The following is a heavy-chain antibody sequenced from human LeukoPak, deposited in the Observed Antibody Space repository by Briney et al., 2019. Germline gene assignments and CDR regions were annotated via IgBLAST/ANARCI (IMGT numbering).Heavy chain of an antibody. CDR3: ARVQYYYDSSGTIYYFDY. V-gene: IGHV3-7*01. D-gene: IGHD3-22*01. CDR2: IKQDGSEK. J-gene: IGHJ4*02. Sequence: GGSLRLSCAASGFTFSGYWMSWVRQAPGKGLEWVANIKQDGSEKYYVDSVKGRFTISRDNAKNSLYLQMNSLRAEDTAVYYRARVQYYYDSSGTIYYFDYWGQGTLVTVSS. CDR1: GFTFSGYW.